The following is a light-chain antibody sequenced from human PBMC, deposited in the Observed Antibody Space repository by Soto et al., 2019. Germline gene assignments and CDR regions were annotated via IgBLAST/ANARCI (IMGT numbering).Light chain of an antibody. V-gene: IGKV1-5*03. Sequence: DIQMTQSPSTLSGSVGDRVTITCRASQTISSWLAWYQQKPGKAPKLLIYKASSLESGVPSRFSGSGSGTEFTLTISSLQPDDFATYYCQQYNSFWTFGQGTQVDIK. CDR2: KAS. CDR1: QTISSW. J-gene: IGKJ1*01. CDR3: QQYNSFWT.